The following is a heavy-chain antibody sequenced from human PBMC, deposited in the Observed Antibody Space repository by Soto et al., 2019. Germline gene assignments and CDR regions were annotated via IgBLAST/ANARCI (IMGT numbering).Heavy chain of an antibody. CDR1: GGSISSGGYY. J-gene: IGHJ4*02. CDR3: ARLGAPLRWGFDY. CDR2: IYYSGST. D-gene: IGHD3-16*01. V-gene: IGHV4-31*03. Sequence: SETLSLTCTVSGGSISSGGYYWSWIRQHPGKGLEWIGYIYYSGSTYYNPSLKSRVTISVDTSKNQFSLKLSSVTAADTAVYYCARLGAPLRWGFDYWGQGTLVTVSS.